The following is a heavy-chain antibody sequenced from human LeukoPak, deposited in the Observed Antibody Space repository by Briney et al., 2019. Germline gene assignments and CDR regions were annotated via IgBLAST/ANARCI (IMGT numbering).Heavy chain of an antibody. CDR2: IYYSGST. D-gene: IGHD1-26*01. J-gene: IGHJ4*02. CDR1: GGSISSYY. Sequence: SETLSLTCTVSGGSISSYYWSWIRQPPGKRLEWIGYIYYSGSTNYNPSLKSRVTISVDTSKNQFSLKLSSVTAADTAVYYCARESYRPVGASGRGRYFDYWGQGTLVTVSS. CDR3: ARESYRPVGASGRGRYFDY. V-gene: IGHV4-59*12.